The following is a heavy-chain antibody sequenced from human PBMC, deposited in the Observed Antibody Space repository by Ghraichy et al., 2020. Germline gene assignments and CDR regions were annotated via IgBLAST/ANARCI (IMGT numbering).Heavy chain of an antibody. Sequence: SQTLSLTCAISGDSVSSYDSTWNWIRQSPSRGLEWLGRTYYRSQWYNEYAVPVRSRITITPDTSKNQFSLQLHFATPEDTGVYYCARDGGLAMSTIFDSWGRGTLVTVSP. D-gene: IGHD3/OR15-3a*01. CDR1: GDSVSSYDST. V-gene: IGHV6-1*01. CDR3: ARDGGLAMSTIFDS. J-gene: IGHJ5*01. CDR2: TYYRSQWYN.